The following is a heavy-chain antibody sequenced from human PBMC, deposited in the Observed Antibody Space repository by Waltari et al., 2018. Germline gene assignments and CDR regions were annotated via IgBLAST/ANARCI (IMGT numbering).Heavy chain of an antibody. V-gene: IGHV4-4*07. D-gene: IGHD3-10*01. J-gene: IGHJ4*02. CDR1: GGSISSYY. CDR2: IYTSGST. Sequence: QVQLQESCPGLVKPSETLSLTCTVSGGSISSYYWSWIRQPAGKGLEWIGRIYTSGSTNYNPSHKSRVTMAGDTATNQFSLKLSSVTAADTAVYYCAREGVRGVNGVDYWGQGTLVTVSS. CDR3: AREGVRGVNGVDY.